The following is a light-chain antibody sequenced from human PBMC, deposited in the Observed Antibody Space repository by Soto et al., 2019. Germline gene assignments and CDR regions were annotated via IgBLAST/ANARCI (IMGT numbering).Light chain of an antibody. CDR3: QQYNNWPPHT. CDR1: QSVSSN. V-gene: IGKV3-15*01. CDR2: GAS. J-gene: IGKJ2*01. Sequence: EIVMTQSPATLSVSPGERATLSCRASQSVSSNLAWYQQTPGKAPRLLIYGASTSATGIPARFSGSGSGTEFTLTISSLQSEDFAVYYCQQYNNWPPHTFGQGTKLEIK.